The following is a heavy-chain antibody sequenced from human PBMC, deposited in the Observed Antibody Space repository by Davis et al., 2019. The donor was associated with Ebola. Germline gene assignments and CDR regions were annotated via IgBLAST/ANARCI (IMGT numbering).Heavy chain of an antibody. V-gene: IGHV3-23*01. Sequence: GESLKISCAASGSTFSSYAMTWVRQAPGKGLAWVSSISNSGGSTRYADSVKGRFIISRDNSKNTLYLQMNSLRAEDTAVYFCAKGDGSGTYYVFDSWGQGSLVTVSS. D-gene: IGHD3-10*01. CDR3: AKGDGSGTYYVFDS. CDR1: GSTFSSYA. CDR2: ISNSGGST. J-gene: IGHJ4*02.